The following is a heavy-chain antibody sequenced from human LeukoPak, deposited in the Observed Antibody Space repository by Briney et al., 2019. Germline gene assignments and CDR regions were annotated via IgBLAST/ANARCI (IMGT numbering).Heavy chain of an antibody. J-gene: IGHJ4*02. V-gene: IGHV4-4*02. D-gene: IGHD6-19*01. CDR2: IYHSVTT. CDR1: GGSISTDNW. CDR3: ARDGDVYVSGWYRGGYDY. Sequence: SETLSLTCAVSGGSISTDNWWSWVRQSPGKGLEWNGEIYHSVTTNYNPSLKSRVTISADKSKNHFSLKLTSVTDADTAVYYCARDGDVYVSGWYRGGYDYWGQGILVTVSS.